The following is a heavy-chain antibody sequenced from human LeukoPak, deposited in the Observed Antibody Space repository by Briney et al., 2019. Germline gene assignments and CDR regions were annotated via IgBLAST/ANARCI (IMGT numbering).Heavy chain of an antibody. Sequence: GGALRLSCAASGFTFSSYWMNWVRQAPGKGLEWVANIKEDGSEKYYVDSVKGRITISRDNAKNSLYLQMNSLRAEDTAVYYCARGQGVAAAGLGWFVPWGQGTLVTVSS. J-gene: IGHJ5*02. CDR2: IKEDGSEK. CDR3: ARGQGVAAAGLGWFVP. V-gene: IGHV3-7*01. D-gene: IGHD6-13*01. CDR1: GFTFSSYW.